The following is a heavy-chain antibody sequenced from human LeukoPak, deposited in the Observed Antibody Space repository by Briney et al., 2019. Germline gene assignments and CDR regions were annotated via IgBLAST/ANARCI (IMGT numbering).Heavy chain of an antibody. V-gene: IGHV1-46*01. J-gene: IGHJ4*02. Sequence: ASVEVSCKASGYTFTSYYMHWVRQAPGQGLEWMGIINPGDGRTTYPQKFQGRVTMTRDTSTSTVYMELSSLRSEDTAVYYCARALSGNHYGHFDYWGQGTLVTVSS. D-gene: IGHD1-26*01. CDR2: INPGDGRT. CDR1: GYTFTSYY. CDR3: ARALSGNHYGHFDY.